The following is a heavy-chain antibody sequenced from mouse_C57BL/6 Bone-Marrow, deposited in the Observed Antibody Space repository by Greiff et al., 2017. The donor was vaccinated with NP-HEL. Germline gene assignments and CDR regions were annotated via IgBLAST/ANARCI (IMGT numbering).Heavy chain of an antibody. CDR2: INPSTGGT. CDR3: AREGTTTVVDY. V-gene: IGHV1-42*01. Sequence: DVKLQESGPELVKPGASVKISCKASGYSFTGYYMNWVKQSPEKSLEWIGEINPSTGGTTYNQKFKAKATLTVDKSSSTAYMQLKSLTSEDSAVYYCAREGTTTVVDYWGQGTTLTVSS. CDR1: GYSFTGYY. J-gene: IGHJ2*01. D-gene: IGHD1-1*01.